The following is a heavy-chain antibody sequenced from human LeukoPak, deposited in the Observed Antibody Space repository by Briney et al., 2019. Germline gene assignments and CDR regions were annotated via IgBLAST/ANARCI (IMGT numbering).Heavy chain of an antibody. Sequence: GGSLRLSCAASGFTFSNDAMSWVRQAPGKGLEWVSAISGNGGSTYYADSVKGRFTISREKSKNTLYLQMNSLRAEDTAVYYCAKNWGAPTFNWFDPWGQGTLVTVSS. J-gene: IGHJ5*02. CDR3: AKNWGAPTFNWFDP. V-gene: IGHV3-23*01. D-gene: IGHD3-16*01. CDR2: ISGNGGST. CDR1: GFTFSNDA.